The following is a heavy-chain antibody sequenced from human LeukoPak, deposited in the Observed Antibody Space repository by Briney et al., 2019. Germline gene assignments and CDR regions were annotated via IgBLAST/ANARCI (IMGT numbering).Heavy chain of an antibody. J-gene: IGHJ4*02. D-gene: IGHD2-2*01. V-gene: IGHV3-7*01. CDR1: GFTFSRYW. CDR2: IKDDGRQK. Sequence: GGSLRLSCAPSGFTFSRYWMTWLRQAPGKGLEWVASIKDDGRQKYYVDSVKGRFTVSRDNAKNSVYLQMNSLRAEDTARYYCARDASRGFDSWGQGTLVTVSS. CDR3: ARDASRGFDS.